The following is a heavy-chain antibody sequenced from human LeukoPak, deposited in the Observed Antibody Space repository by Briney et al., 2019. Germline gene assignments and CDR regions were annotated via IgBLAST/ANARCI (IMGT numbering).Heavy chain of an antibody. D-gene: IGHD2-15*01. J-gene: IGHJ4*02. CDR2: ITSKNNGM. Sequence: GSLRLSCAASGFTFSGNGMNWVRQAPGKGLEWVSYITSKNNGMYYADSVKGRFTISRDNAKNSLDLQMNSLRDEDTAVYYCARDSYGSPDYWGQGTLVTVSS. CDR1: GFTFSGNG. CDR3: ARDSYGSPDY. V-gene: IGHV3-48*02.